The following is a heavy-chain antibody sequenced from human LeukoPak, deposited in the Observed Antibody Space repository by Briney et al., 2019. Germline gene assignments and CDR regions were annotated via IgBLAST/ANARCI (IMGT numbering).Heavy chain of an antibody. CDR3: ARDLVWFGESKGYYNYMDV. V-gene: IGHV3-7*01. D-gene: IGHD3-10*01. Sequence: GGSLRLSCAASGFMFSSYWMSWVRQAPGKGLEWVADIKEDGSEKSYVDSVKGRFTISRDNAKNSLYLQMNTLRAEDTAVYYCARDLVWFGESKGYYNYMDVWGKGTTVTVSS. CDR1: GFMFSSYW. CDR2: IKEDGSEK. J-gene: IGHJ6*03.